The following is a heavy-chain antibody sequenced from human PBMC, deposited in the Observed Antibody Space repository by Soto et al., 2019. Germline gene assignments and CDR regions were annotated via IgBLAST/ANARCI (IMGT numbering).Heavy chain of an antibody. CDR2: ISAYNGNT. CDR3: ASQGYSSSWYPEYFQH. Sequence: QVQLVQSGAEVKKPGASVKVSCKASGYTFTSYGISWVRQAPGQGLEWMGWISAYNGNTNYAQKLQGRVTMTTDTSTSTAYRELRSLRSDDTAVYYCASQGYSSSWYPEYFQHWGQGTLVTVSS. V-gene: IGHV1-18*01. CDR1: GYTFTSYG. D-gene: IGHD6-13*01. J-gene: IGHJ1*01.